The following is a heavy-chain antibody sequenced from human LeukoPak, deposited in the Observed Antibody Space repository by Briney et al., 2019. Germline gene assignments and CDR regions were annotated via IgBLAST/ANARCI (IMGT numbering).Heavy chain of an antibody. J-gene: IGHJ5*02. CDR2: ISSNGGST. CDR3: VKDGAGLGVVTAQENWFDP. CDR1: GFTFSSYA. Sequence: GGSLRLSCSASGFTFSSYAMHWVRQAPGKGLEYVSAISSNGGSTYYADSVKGRFTISRDNSKNTLYLQMRSLRAEDTAVYYCVKDGAGLGVVTAQENWFDPWGQGTLV. V-gene: IGHV3-64D*09. D-gene: IGHD2-21*02.